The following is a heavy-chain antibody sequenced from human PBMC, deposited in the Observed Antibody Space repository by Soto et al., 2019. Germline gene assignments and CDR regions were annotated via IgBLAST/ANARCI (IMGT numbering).Heavy chain of an antibody. V-gene: IGHV1-46*01. Sequence: ASVKVSCKASGYSFTGYSMHWVRQAPGQGLEWMGLINPRGGSTSYAQKFQGRVTMTRDTSTSTVYMELSSLRSEDTAVYYCARDLVVVVAATGGNWFDPWGQGTLVTVS. D-gene: IGHD2-15*01. CDR1: GYSFTGYS. CDR2: INPRGGST. CDR3: ARDLVVVVAATGGNWFDP. J-gene: IGHJ5*02.